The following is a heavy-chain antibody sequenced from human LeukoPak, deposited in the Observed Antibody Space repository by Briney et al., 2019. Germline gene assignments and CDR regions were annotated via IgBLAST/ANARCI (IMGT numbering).Heavy chain of an antibody. V-gene: IGHV3-33*06. Sequence: GGSLRLSCAASGFTFSSYDMHWVRQAPGKGLEWVAVIYYDGSTNYYADSVKGRFAISRDNSKNTLYLQMNSLRAEDTAVYNCAKERRDGYRNHFDYWGQGTLVTVSS. CDR2: IYYDGSTN. J-gene: IGHJ4*02. CDR1: GFTFSSYD. CDR3: AKERRDGYRNHFDY. D-gene: IGHD5-24*01.